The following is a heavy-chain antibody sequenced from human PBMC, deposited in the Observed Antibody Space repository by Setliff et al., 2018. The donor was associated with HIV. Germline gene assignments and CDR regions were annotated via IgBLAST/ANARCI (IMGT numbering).Heavy chain of an antibody. CDR3: AKDRQLVTWTLDY. Sequence: GGSLRLSCAASGFTFSSYGMHWVRQAPGKGLEWVAVISYDGSNKYYADSVKGRFTISRDNSKNTLYLQMNSLRAEDTAVYYCAKDRQLVTWTLDYWGQGTLVTVSS. CDR1: GFTFSSYG. CDR2: ISYDGSNK. V-gene: IGHV3-30*18. D-gene: IGHD6-13*01. J-gene: IGHJ4*02.